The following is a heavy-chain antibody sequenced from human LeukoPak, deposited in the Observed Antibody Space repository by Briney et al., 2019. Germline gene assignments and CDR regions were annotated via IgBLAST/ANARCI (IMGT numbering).Heavy chain of an antibody. D-gene: IGHD6-13*01. CDR3: ARDMHSSSWYGGFDH. J-gene: IGHJ4*02. CDR1: GFTFDDYA. V-gene: IGHV3-9*01. Sequence: PGGSLRLSCAASGFTFDDYAMHWVRQAPGKGLEWVSGISWNSGFIGYADSVKGRFTISRDNAKHSLFLQMNSLRAEDTALYYCARDMHSSSWYGGFDHWGQGTLVTVSS. CDR2: ISWNSGFI.